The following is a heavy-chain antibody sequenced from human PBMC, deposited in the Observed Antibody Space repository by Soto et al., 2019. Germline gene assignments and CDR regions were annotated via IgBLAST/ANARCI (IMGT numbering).Heavy chain of an antibody. Sequence: AAVKVSCKASGYTFTSYAMQWVRHAPGQRLEWMGWINAGNGNTKYSQKFQGRVTITRDTSASTAYMELSSLRSEDTAVYYCARGKGGSDYYFDYWGQGTLVTVSS. V-gene: IGHV1-3*01. J-gene: IGHJ4*02. D-gene: IGHD2-15*01. CDR3: ARGKGGSDYYFDY. CDR2: INAGNGNT. CDR1: GYTFTSYA.